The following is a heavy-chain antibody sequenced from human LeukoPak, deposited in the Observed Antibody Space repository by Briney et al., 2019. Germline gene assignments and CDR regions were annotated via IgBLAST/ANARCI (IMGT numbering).Heavy chain of an antibody. CDR3: AREATVTTVFDY. V-gene: IGHV3-21*01. J-gene: IGHJ4*02. D-gene: IGHD4-17*01. CDR1: GFTFSSYG. Sequence: PGGSLRLSCAASGFTFSSYGMNWVRQAPGKGLEWVSSISSSSSYIYYADSVKGRFTISRDNAKNSLYLQMNSLRAEDTAVYYCAREATVTTVFDYWGQGTLVTVSS. CDR2: ISSSSSYI.